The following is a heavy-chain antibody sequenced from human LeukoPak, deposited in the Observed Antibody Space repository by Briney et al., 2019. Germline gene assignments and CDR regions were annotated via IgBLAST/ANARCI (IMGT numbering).Heavy chain of an antibody. Sequence: GGSLRLSCAASGFTFSSYWMSWVRQAPGKGLEWVANVKQDGSEKYYVDSVKGRFTISRDNAKNSLYLQMNSLRAEDTAVYYCAKGMGPSTYYYDSSGYETLDYWGQGTLVTVSS. V-gene: IGHV3-7*03. CDR2: VKQDGSEK. J-gene: IGHJ4*02. D-gene: IGHD3-22*01. CDR1: GFTFSSYW. CDR3: AKGMGPSTYYYDSSGYETLDY.